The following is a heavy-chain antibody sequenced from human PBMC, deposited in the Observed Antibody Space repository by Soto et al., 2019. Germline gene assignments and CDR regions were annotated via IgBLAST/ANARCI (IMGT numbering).Heavy chain of an antibody. CDR1: GISFSDNY. Sequence: XVALRLSCETWGISFSDNYNAWIRHAPGKGLEIVAHMSVSFAGDNYGNSVNGRLSIFRVNSKNRLFLQMFLVIADDTAVFYFTRGINPVSGGHLYYGMDVWGQGTAVTVP. CDR2: MSVSFAGD. V-gene: IGHV3-11*01. CDR3: TRGINPVSGGHLYYGMDV. D-gene: IGHD6-19*01. J-gene: IGHJ6*02.